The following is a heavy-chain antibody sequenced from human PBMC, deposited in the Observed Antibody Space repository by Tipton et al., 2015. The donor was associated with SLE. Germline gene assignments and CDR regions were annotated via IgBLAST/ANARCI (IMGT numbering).Heavy chain of an antibody. Sequence: GSLRLSCAASGFTFSSYGMHWVRQAPGKGLEWVAFIRYDGSNKYYADSVKGRFTISRDNSKNTLYLQMNSLRAEDTAVYYCAKGEDYGDYVWNAFDIWGQGTMVTVSS. CDR1: GFTFSSYG. D-gene: IGHD4-17*01. J-gene: IGHJ3*02. V-gene: IGHV3-30*02. CDR2: IRYDGSNK. CDR3: AKGEDYGDYVWNAFDI.